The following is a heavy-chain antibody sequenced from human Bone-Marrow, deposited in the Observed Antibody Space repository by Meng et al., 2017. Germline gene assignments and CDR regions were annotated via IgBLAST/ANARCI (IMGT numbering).Heavy chain of an antibody. CDR3: ATFRSLDY. CDR1: GITFRNYW. V-gene: IGHV3-74*01. CDR2: IKNDGSST. D-gene: IGHD3-16*02. J-gene: IGHJ4*02. Sequence: GGSLRLSCAASGITFRNYWMHWVRQVPGKGLEWVSRIKNDGSSTSYADSVKGRFTISRDSAQNTLYLQMNSLTAEDTAMYYCATFRSLDYWGQGTLVTVSS.